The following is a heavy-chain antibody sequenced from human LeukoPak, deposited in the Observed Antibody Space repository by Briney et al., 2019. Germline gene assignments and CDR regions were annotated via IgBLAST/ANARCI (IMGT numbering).Heavy chain of an antibody. V-gene: IGHV3-21*01. CDR1: GFTFSNYS. Sequence: GGSLRLSCAASGFTFSNYSMNWVRQAPGKGLEWVSCISSSSSYMYYADSVKGRFTISRDNAKNSLYLQMNSLRAEDTAVYYCARDLIYSSSTIDYWGQGTLVTVSS. CDR3: ARDLIYSSSTIDY. CDR2: ISSSSSYM. J-gene: IGHJ4*02. D-gene: IGHD3-16*01.